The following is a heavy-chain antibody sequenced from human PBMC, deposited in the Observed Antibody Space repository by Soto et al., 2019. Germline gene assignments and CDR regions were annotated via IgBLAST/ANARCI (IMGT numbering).Heavy chain of an antibody. Sequence: SVKVSCKASGDAFTNYAFSWVRQAPGQGLEWMGGIIPIFGTPDYAQKFQGRVTITADESTRTASMELSSLRSDDTAAYYCARERSVGYCITTTCPKPFYYYAMDVWGQGTTVNVSS. D-gene: IGHD2-2*01. J-gene: IGHJ6*02. CDR3: ARERSVGYCITTTCPKPFYYYAMDV. CDR1: GDAFTNYA. CDR2: IIPIFGTP. V-gene: IGHV1-69*01.